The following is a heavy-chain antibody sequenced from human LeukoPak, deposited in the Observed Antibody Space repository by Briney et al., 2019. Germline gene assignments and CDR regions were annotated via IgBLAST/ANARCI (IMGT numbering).Heavy chain of an antibody. D-gene: IGHD5-18*01. J-gene: IGHJ4*02. Sequence: PGGSLRLSCAASGFTFDDYGMSWVRQTPGKGLEWVSGINWNGGSTGYADSVKGRFTISRDNAKNSLYLQMNSLRAEDTALYYCARDLGIQLWAYFDYWGQGTLVTVSS. CDR3: ARDLGIQLWAYFDY. V-gene: IGHV3-20*04. CDR2: INWNGGST. CDR1: GFTFDDYG.